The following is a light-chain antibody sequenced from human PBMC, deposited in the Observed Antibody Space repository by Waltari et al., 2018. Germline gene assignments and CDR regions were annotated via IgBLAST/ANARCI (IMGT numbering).Light chain of an antibody. CDR1: QSVLYSFNNKNY. CDR2: WAS. Sequence: DIVMTQSPDSLAVSLGERATINCKSSQSVLYSFNNKNYLAWYQQKPGQPPKLLFYWASTRGSGVPHLFSGSFSGTDFTLTISSLQAEDVAVYYCQRYYSPPWTFGQGTKVEIK. V-gene: IGKV4-1*01. CDR3: QRYYSPPWT. J-gene: IGKJ1*01.